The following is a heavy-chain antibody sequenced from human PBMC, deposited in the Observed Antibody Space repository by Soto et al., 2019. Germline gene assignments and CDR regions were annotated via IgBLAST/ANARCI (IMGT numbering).Heavy chain of an antibody. CDR3: AKGTYYYGSAPYYFDY. J-gene: IGHJ4*02. V-gene: IGHV3-23*01. CDR2: ISDSGGST. CDR1: GFTFSSYA. D-gene: IGHD3-10*01. Sequence: EVQLLESGGGLVQPGGSLRLSCAASGFTFSSYAMSWVRQAPGKGLEWVSGISDSGGSTYYADSVKGRFTISRDNSKNMLYLQMNSLRAEDTAVYYCAKGTYYYGSAPYYFDYWGQGTLVTVSS.